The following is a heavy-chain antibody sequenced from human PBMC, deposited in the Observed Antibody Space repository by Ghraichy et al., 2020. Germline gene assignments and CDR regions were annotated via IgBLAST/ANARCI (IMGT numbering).Heavy chain of an antibody. D-gene: IGHD4-17*01. V-gene: IGHV4-34*01. J-gene: IGHJ4*02. CDR1: GASFSDYY. CDR2: VHPGGIV. CDR3: GRGEDRSKTVTQNF. Sequence: ETLSLTCSVYGASFSDYYWSWIRQPPGKGLEWIGEVHPGGIVNYNPSLMSRVTISVDTSRSQFSLNLSSLTAADTAVYYCGRGEDRSKTVTQNFWGQGTLVTVSS.